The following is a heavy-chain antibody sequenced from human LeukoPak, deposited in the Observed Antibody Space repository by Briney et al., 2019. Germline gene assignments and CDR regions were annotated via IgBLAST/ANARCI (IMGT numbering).Heavy chain of an antibody. V-gene: IGHV4-39*01. Sequence: SETLSLTCTVSGGSISSSSYYWGWIRQPPGKGLEWIGSIYYSGSTYYNPSLKSRVTISVDTSKNQFSLKLSSVTAADTAVYYCASRVYYDFWSGFQSDYWGQGALVTVSS. CDR1: GGSISSSSYY. CDR2: IYYSGST. CDR3: ASRVYYDFWSGFQSDY. J-gene: IGHJ4*02. D-gene: IGHD3-3*01.